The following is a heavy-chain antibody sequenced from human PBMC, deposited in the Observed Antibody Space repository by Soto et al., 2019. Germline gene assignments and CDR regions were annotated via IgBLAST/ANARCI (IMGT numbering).Heavy chain of an antibody. V-gene: IGHV3-11*06. J-gene: IGHJ3*02. CDR1: GFTFSDYY. D-gene: IGHD2-15*01. CDR2: ISSSSSYT. CDR3: ARVGVVGAATRWRAFDI. Sequence: GGSLRLSCAASGFTFSDYYMSWIRQAPGKGLEWVSYISSSSSYTNYADSVKGRFTISRDNAKNSLYLQMNSLRAEDTAVYYCARVGVVGAATRWRAFDIWGQGTMVTVSS.